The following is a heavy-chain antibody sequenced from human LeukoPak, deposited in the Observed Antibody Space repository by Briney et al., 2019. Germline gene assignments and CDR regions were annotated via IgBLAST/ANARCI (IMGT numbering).Heavy chain of an antibody. CDR3: ARASLHCSSTSCYILYSSGFDY. CDR1: GYSISSGYY. Sequence: PPETLSLTCTVSGYSISSGYYWGWIRQPPGKGLEWIGSIYHSGSTYYNPSLKSRVTISVDTSKNQFSLKLSSVTAADTAVYYCARASLHCSSTSCYILYSSGFDYWGQGTLVTVSS. CDR2: IYHSGST. V-gene: IGHV4-38-2*02. J-gene: IGHJ4*02. D-gene: IGHD2-2*01.